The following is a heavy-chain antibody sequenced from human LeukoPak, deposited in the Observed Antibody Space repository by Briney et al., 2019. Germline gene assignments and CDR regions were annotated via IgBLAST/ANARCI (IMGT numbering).Heavy chain of an antibody. V-gene: IGHV3-7*04. CDR1: GFPFSSYW. CDR3: TRVGYIDEGIDY. CDR2: IKQDGSXX. D-gene: IGHD5-24*01. Sequence: GSLRLSCVASGFPFSSYWMTWVRQAPGKGXXXXAXIKQDGSXXXXXXXXXXXXTSSXXXAKSSLYLQMNSLRAEDTAIYYCTRVGYIDEGIDYWGQGTLVTVSS. J-gene: IGHJ4*02.